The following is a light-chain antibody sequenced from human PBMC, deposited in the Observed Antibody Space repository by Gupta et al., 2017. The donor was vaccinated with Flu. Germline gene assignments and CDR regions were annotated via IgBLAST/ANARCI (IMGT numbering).Light chain of an antibody. CDR3: QSYDSSLSGVV. V-gene: IGLV1-40*01. Sequence: QSVLPQPPSVSAAPGQRFTISCTGTSSNIGAGYDVHWYQQLPGTAPKLLIYGNSNRPSGVPDRFSGSKSGTSASLAITGLQAEDEADYYCQSYDSSLSGVVFGGGTKLTVL. CDR2: GNS. CDR1: SSNIGAGYD. J-gene: IGLJ2*01.